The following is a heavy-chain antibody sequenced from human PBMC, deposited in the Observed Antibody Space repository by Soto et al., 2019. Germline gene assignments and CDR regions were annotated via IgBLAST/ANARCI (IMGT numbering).Heavy chain of an antibody. D-gene: IGHD3-9*01. CDR1: GFTVSSNY. CDR3: AREYYDILTGYHYFDY. CDR2: IYSGGSA. J-gene: IGHJ4*02. V-gene: IGHV3-66*01. Sequence: LRLSCAASGFTVSSNYMSWVRQAPGKGLEWVSVIYSGGSAYYADSAKGRFTISRDNSKNTLYLQMNSLRAEDTAVFYCAREYYDILTGYHYFDYWGQGTLVTFSS.